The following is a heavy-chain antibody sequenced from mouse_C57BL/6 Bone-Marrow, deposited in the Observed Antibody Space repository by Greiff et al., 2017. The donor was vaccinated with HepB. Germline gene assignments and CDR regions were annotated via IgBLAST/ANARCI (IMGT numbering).Heavy chain of an antibody. CDR3: ARSLIWDWYFDV. Sequence: QVQLQQSGAELVKPGASVKISCKASGYAFSSYWMNWVKQRPGKGLEWIGQIYPGDGDTNYNGKFKGKATLTADKSSSTAYMQLSSLTSEDSAVYFCARSLIWDWYFDVWGTGTTVTVSS. V-gene: IGHV1-80*01. CDR2: IYPGDGDT. CDR1: GYAFSSYW. J-gene: IGHJ1*03.